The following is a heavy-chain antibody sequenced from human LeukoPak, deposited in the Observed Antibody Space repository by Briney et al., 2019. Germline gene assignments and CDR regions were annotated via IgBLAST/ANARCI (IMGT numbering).Heavy chain of an antibody. CDR2: ISYDGSNK. V-gene: IGHV3-30*03. Sequence: GGSLRLSCAASGFTFSAYAMHWVRQAPGKGLEWVAVISYDGSNKYYADSVEGRLTISRDNSKNTLSLQLNSLRAEDTAVYFCARAPVVAAIPYYLDYWGQGTLVNVSS. D-gene: IGHD2-15*01. CDR3: ARAPVVAAIPYYLDY. J-gene: IGHJ4*02. CDR1: GFTFSAYA.